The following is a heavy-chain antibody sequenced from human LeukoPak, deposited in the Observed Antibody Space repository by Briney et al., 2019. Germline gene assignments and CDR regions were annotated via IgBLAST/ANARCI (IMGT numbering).Heavy chain of an antibody. J-gene: IGHJ4*02. CDR1: GGTLSSYV. V-gene: IGHV1-69*13. CDR2: IIPIFGTA. CDR3: ARLDSSGGDY. D-gene: IGHD6-19*01. Sequence: ASVKVSCKASGGTLSSYVISWVRQAPGQGLEWMGGIIPIFGTANCAQKFQGRVTITADESTSTAYMELSSLRSEDTAVYYCARLDSSGGDYWGQGTLVTVSS.